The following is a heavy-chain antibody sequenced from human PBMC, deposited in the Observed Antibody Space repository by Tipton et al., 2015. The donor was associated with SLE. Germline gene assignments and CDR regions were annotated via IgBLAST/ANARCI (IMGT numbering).Heavy chain of an antibody. CDR3: ARGGYYNDVEY. J-gene: IGHJ4*02. CDR1: GDSVSFYY. Sequence: TLSLTCTVSGDSVSFYYWSWIRQPPGKGLEYIGYFYDSVTTNYNPSLKSRVTMSVDTSKNQISLKLTSVTAADTAVYYCARGGYYNDVEYWGQGSLVTVSS. D-gene: IGHD3-22*01. V-gene: IGHV4-59*02. CDR2: FYDSVTT.